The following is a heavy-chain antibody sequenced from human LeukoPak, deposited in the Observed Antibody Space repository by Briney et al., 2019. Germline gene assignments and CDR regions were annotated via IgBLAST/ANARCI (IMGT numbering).Heavy chain of an antibody. CDR3: ARGRIAARPIVDY. D-gene: IGHD6-6*01. CDR2: IKQDGSEK. J-gene: IGHJ4*02. CDR1: GFTFSSYW. V-gene: IGHV3-7*01. Sequence: HPGGSLRLSCAASGFTFSSYWMSWVRQAPGKGLEWVANIKQDGSEKYYVDSVKGRFTISRDNAKNSLYLQMNSLRAEDTAVYYCARGRIAARPIVDYWGQGTLVTVSS.